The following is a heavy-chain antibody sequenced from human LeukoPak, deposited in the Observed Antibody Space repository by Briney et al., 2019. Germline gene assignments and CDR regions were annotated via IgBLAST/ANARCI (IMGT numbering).Heavy chain of an antibody. J-gene: IGHJ5*02. CDR3: AGAAAADLRFGWFDP. Sequence: SVKVSCKASGGTFSSYAISWVRQAPGQGLEWMGGIIPIFGTANYAQRFQGRVTITADESTSTAYMELSSLRSEDTAVYYCAGAAAADLRFGWFDPWGQGTPVTVSS. D-gene: IGHD6-13*01. V-gene: IGHV1-69*01. CDR2: IIPIFGTA. CDR1: GGTFSSYA.